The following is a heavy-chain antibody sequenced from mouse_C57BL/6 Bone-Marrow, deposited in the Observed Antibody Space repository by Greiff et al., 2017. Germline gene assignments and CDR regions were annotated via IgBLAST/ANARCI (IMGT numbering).Heavy chain of an antibody. V-gene: IGHV1-81*01. CDR3: ATPPLYYGSSLDY. J-gene: IGHJ2*01. D-gene: IGHD1-1*01. Sequence: VQLQQSGAELARPGASVKLSCKASGYTFTSYGISWVKQRTGQGLEWIGEIYPRSGNTYYNEKFKGKATLTADKSSSTAYMELRSPTSEDSAVYFCATPPLYYGSSLDYWGQGTTLTVSS. CDR2: IYPRSGNT. CDR1: GYTFTSYG.